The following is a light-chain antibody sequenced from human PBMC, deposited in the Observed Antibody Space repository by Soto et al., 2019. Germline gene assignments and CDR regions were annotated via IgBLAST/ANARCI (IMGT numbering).Light chain of an antibody. CDR2: DVS. CDR3: KQYKSYSSWT. J-gene: IGKJ1*01. V-gene: IGKV1-5*01. CDR1: QSISRW. Sequence: DIQMTQSPSTLSASVGDRVTITCRASQSISRWLAWYQQKPGKAPKLLIYDVSKLESGVPSRFSGSGSGTEFTLTISTLQPDDFAAYYCKQYKSYSSWTFGQGTTVEIK.